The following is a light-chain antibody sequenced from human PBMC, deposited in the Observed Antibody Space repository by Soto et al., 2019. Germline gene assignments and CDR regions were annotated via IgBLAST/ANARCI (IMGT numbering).Light chain of an antibody. CDR3: QQYGSSPT. CDR1: QSISRSD. J-gene: IGKJ4*01. V-gene: IGKV3-20*01. Sequence: EIVLTQSPGTVSLSPGEGATLSCRASQSISRSDLAWYQHRPGQSPRLLIYATSSRATGIPDRFTGGGAGTGFTLTISRLEPEDSAVYYCQQYGSSPTFGGGTKVEIK. CDR2: ATS.